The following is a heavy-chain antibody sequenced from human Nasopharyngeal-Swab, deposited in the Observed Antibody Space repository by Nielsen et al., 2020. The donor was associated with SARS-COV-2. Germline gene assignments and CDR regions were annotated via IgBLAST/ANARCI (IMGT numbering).Heavy chain of an antibody. Sequence: PETLSLTCTVSGGSISSYYWSWIRQPPGKGLEWIGYIYYSGSTNYNPSLKSRVTISVDTSKNQFSLKLSSVTAADTAVYYCAREVATMGLGYWGQGTLVTVSS. J-gene: IGHJ4*02. CDR1: GGSISSYY. CDR2: IYYSGST. D-gene: IGHD5-12*01. CDR3: AREVATMGLGY. V-gene: IGHV4-59*01.